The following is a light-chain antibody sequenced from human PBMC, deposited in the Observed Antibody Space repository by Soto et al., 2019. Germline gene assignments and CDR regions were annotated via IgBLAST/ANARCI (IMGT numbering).Light chain of an antibody. CDR1: QSVDTTF. J-gene: IGKJ1*01. CDR3: QQYMSSVT. CDR2: GAS. Sequence: EIVLTQSPGSLSLSPGQRATLSCRASQSVDTTFFAWYQKKPGQAPRLLIYGASKRATGIPDRFSSSGSGTDFTLIISRLEPEVFAVYYCQQYMSSVTFGQGTKVEIK. V-gene: IGKV3-20*01.